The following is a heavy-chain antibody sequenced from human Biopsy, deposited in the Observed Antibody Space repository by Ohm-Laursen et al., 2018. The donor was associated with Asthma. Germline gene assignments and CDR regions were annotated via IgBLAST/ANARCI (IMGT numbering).Heavy chain of an antibody. D-gene: IGHD6-13*01. CDR1: SGSGGYMRSGNYY. Sequence: SETLSPTCSLSSGSGGYMRSGNYYWGWIRQPPGKGLERIGSIYYSGTTYYNPSLESRVTVSADTSKNQFSLKLTSVTAADTAVYYCVRGSSSWHHGPFHYYYGLDVWGQGTTATVSS. CDR3: VRGSSSWHHGPFHYYYGLDV. CDR2: IYYSGTT. V-gene: IGHV4-39*01. J-gene: IGHJ6*02.